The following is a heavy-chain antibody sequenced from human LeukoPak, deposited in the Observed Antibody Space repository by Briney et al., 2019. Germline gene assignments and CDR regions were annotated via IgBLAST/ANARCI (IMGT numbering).Heavy chain of an antibody. V-gene: IGHV3-30*04. J-gene: IGHJ6*03. CDR1: GFTFSSYA. CDR3: ARVGGTVTTYDYMDV. Sequence: PGGSLRLSCAASGFTFSSYAMHWVRQAPGKGLEWVTVISYDGSNKYYADSVKGRFTISRDNAKNSLYLQMNSLRAEDTAVYYCARVGGTVTTYDYMDVWGKGTTVTVSS. D-gene: IGHD4-17*01. CDR2: ISYDGSNK.